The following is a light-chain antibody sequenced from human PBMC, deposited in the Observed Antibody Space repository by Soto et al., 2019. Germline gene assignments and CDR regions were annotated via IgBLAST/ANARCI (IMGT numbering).Light chain of an antibody. Sequence: DIQMTQSPSTVSGSVGDRVTITCRASQTISSWLAWYQQKPGKAPKLLSYKASTLKSGVPSRFSGSGSGTEFTLTISSLQPDDFATYYCQHYNSYSEAFGQGTKVELK. CDR1: QTISSW. J-gene: IGKJ1*01. V-gene: IGKV1-5*03. CDR2: KAS. CDR3: QHYNSYSEA.